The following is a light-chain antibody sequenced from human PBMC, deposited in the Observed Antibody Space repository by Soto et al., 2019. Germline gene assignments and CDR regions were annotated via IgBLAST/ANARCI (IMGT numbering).Light chain of an antibody. J-gene: IGKJ5*01. CDR3: QQRYSTPQIT. Sequence: DMTQSPSSLSASLGESVTITCRASQSISSYLNWYQQKPRKAPKLLIYAASSLQSGVPSRFSGSGSGTDFTPTISSLQPEDFATYYCQQRYSTPQITCGQGTRLEIK. V-gene: IGKV1-39*01. CDR2: AAS. CDR1: QSISSY.